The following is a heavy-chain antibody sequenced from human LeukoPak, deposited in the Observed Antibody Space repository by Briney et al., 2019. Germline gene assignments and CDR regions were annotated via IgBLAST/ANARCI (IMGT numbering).Heavy chain of an antibody. Sequence: GGPLRLSCTASGFTFSNYAMSWVRQAPGKGLEWGSTISGSDGRTYYAHSVKDRFTISRDNSKNTLYLQMNSLRVEDTAIYYCAKGRGYCTGGSCYSDYWGQGTLVTVSS. D-gene: IGHD2-15*01. J-gene: IGHJ4*02. CDR3: AKGRGYCTGGSCYSDY. V-gene: IGHV3-23*01. CDR2: ISGSDGRT. CDR1: GFTFSNYA.